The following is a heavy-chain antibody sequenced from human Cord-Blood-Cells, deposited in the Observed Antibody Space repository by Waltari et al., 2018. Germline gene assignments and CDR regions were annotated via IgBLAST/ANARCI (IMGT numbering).Heavy chain of an antibody. J-gene: IGHJ4*02. V-gene: IGHV3-30*04. CDR1: GFTCSSYA. Sequence: QVQLVESGGGVVQPGRSLRLPGAACGFTCSSYARHWVRKAPGKGLEWVAVISYDGSNKYYADSVKGRFTISRDNSKNTLYLQMNSLRAEDTAVYYCARDEITMVRGVMGYWGQGTLVTVSS. CDR3: ARDEITMVRGVMGY. CDR2: ISYDGSNK. D-gene: IGHD3-10*01.